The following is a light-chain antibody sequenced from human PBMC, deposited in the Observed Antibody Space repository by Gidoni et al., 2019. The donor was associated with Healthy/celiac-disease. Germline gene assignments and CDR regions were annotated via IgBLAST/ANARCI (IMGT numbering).Light chain of an antibody. J-gene: IGKJ5*01. Sequence: IVMTQSPLSLPVTPGEPASISCRSSQSLLHSNGYNYLDWYLQKPGQSPQLLIYLGSNRASGVPDRFSGSGSGTDFTLKISRVEAEDVGVYYCMQALQTPITCGQGTRLEIK. CDR1: QSLLHSNGYNY. CDR3: MQALQTPIT. V-gene: IGKV2-28*01. CDR2: LGS.